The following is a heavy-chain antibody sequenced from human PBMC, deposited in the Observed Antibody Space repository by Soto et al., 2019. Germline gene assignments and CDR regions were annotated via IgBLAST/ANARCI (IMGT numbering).Heavy chain of an antibody. D-gene: IGHD3-3*01. Sequence: QVQLVESGGGVVQPGSSLRLSCAASGFTFSIYGMHWVRQAPGKGLEWVAVISYDGSNKYYADSVKGRFTISRDNSKNTLYLQMNSLRGEDTAVYYCAKETVEYYFDYWGQGTPVTVSS. V-gene: IGHV3-30*18. CDR1: GFTFSIYG. CDR3: AKETVEYYFDY. J-gene: IGHJ4*02. CDR2: ISYDGSNK.